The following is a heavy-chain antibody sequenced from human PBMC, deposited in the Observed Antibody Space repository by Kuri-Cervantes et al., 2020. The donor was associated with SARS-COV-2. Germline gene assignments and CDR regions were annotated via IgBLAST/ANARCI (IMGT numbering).Heavy chain of an antibody. CDR3: ARLRRLNRDRFSSGYYMDV. CDR1: GASFGNYH. Sequence: SETLSLTCGVSGASFGNYHWSWVRQPPGKGLEWIGDIIYSGSTNYSPSLKSRVPISVDTSKNQFSLNLASVTAADTAVYHFARLRRLNRDRFSSGYYMDVWGKGTKVTVSS. J-gene: IGHJ6*03. V-gene: IGHV4-34*12. D-gene: IGHD2/OR15-2a*01. CDR2: IIYSGST.